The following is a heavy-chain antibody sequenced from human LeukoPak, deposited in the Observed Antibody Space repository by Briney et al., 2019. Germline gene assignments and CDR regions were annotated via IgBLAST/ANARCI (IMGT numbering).Heavy chain of an antibody. CDR3: ARRDTTGRIGRFDP. CDR2: IYYSGST. Sequence: PSETLSLTCTASGGSISSYYWSWIRQPPGKGLEWIGYIYYSGSTNYNPSLKSRVTISVDTSKNQFSLKLSSVTAADTAVYYCARRDTTGRIGRFDPWGQGTLVTVSS. J-gene: IGHJ5*02. D-gene: IGHD1-1*01. CDR1: GGSISSYY. V-gene: IGHV4-59*01.